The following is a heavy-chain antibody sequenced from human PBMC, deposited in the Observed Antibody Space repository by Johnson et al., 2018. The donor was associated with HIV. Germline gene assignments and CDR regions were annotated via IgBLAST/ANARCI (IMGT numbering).Heavy chain of an antibody. CDR3: AREGVYAFDI. V-gene: IGHV3-30-3*01. J-gene: IGHJ3*02. CDR2: ISDDGSNK. D-gene: IGHD3-16*01. Sequence: QVQLVESGGVLVQPGRSLRPSCAASGFTFSSYAMHWVRQAPDKGLEWVAVISDDGSNKYYADSVKGRFTTSRDKSKNTLYRQMNSLRAEDTAVYYCAREGVYAFDIWDQGTMVTVSS. CDR1: GFTFSSYA.